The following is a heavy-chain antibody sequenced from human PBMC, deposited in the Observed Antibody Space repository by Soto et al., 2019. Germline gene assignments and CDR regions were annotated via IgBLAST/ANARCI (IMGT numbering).Heavy chain of an antibody. Sequence: QVQLQESGPGLVKPSQTLSLTCNVSGGSIGSGTSYWTWIRQHPGEGLEWIGHIYFTGATYSNPPRRSRLTMSVDTSKNQFSLKLTSVTAADTATYYCASIPRRGYSYGIDYWGHGTLVTVSS. J-gene: IGHJ4*01. D-gene: IGHD2-21*02. CDR3: ASIPRRGYSYGIDY. V-gene: IGHV4-31*03. CDR2: IYFTGAT. CDR1: GGSIGSGTSY.